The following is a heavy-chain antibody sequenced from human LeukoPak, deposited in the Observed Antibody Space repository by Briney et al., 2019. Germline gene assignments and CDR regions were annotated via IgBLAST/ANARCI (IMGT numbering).Heavy chain of an antibody. V-gene: IGHV4-39*01. D-gene: IGHD3-22*01. CDR3: ARANVVSSGYRGLDAYYFDY. Sequence: SETLSLTCTVSGGSISSRSYYWGWIRQPPGKGLEWIGSIYYSGSTYYNPSLKSRVTISVDTSKNQFSLKLSSVTAADTAAYYCARANVVSSGYRGLDAYYFDYWGQGTLVTVSS. CDR2: IYYSGST. J-gene: IGHJ4*02. CDR1: GGSISSRSYY.